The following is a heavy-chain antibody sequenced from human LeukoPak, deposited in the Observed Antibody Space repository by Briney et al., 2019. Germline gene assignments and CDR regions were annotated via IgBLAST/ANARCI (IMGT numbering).Heavy chain of an antibody. D-gene: IGHD3/OR15-3a*01. CDR2: IRGRGSAI. J-gene: IGHJ1*01. CDR3: VREHPVRDC. V-gene: IGHV3-11*01. CDR1: GFTFRDYY. Sequence: GGSLRLSCAASGFTFRDYYMRWFRQTPGKRLEGVSYIRGRGSAIYYADSVKGRFTVSRDNDKNSLYLQMNSLRSEETAVYYCVREHPVRDCWGQGPLVTVSS.